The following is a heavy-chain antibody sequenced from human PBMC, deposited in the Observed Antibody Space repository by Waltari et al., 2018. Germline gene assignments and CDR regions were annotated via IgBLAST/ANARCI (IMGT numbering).Heavy chain of an antibody. V-gene: IGHV3-74*01. CDR3: ARGARRTTVTTGWWYFDL. Sequence: VQLVESGGGLVQPGGSLRISCAASGFTYSMYWMHCVRQAPGKGLVWGSRSNSDGSSTSYADSVKGRFTISKDNAKNTVYLQMNSLRAEDTAIYYCARGARRTTVTTGWWYFDLWGRGTLVTVSS. D-gene: IGHD4-17*01. CDR2: SNSDGSST. J-gene: IGHJ2*01. CDR1: GFTYSMYW.